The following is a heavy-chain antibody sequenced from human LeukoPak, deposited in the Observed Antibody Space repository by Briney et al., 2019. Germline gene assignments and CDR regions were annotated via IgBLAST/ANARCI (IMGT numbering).Heavy chain of an antibody. CDR1: GFTFSSYA. D-gene: IGHD5-18*01. Sequence: GGSLRLSCAASGFTFSSYAMHWVRQAPGKGLEWVAVISYDGSNKYYAESVKGRFTISRDNSKNTLYLQMNSLRAEDTAVYYCARDLDTAMVYYYGMDVWGQGTTVTVSS. V-gene: IGHV3-30-3*01. CDR3: ARDLDTAMVYYYGMDV. CDR2: ISYDGSNK. J-gene: IGHJ6*02.